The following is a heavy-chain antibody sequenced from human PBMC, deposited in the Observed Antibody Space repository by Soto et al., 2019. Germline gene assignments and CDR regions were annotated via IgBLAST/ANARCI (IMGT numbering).Heavy chain of an antibody. CDR3: ARSNTRYSSPDY. Sequence: QVQLQESGPGLVKPSETLSLTCTVSGSSLNDFQWIWIRQPPGKGLEGIGSLYVGQPTHSDNPSLKRRVTNALDPSKSQVSLKLSSVTAADTAVYFCARSNTRYSSPDYWGQGSLVTVSS. V-gene: IGHV4-59*08. D-gene: IGHD6-13*01. CDR2: LYVGQPTH. CDR1: GSSLNDFQ. J-gene: IGHJ4*02.